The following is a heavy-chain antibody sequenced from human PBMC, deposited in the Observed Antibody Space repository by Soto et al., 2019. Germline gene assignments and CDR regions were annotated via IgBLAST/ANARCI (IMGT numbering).Heavy chain of an antibody. CDR2: ISSSSSYI. CDR3: ARDRAPTTYYDDSSGYYYDVDY. Sequence: EVQLVESGGGLVKPGGSLRLSCAASGFTFSSYSINWVRQAPGKGLEGVSSISSSSSYIYYADSVKGRFTISRDNAYNSVYLQLDSLRGEDTAVYYCARDRAPTTYYDDSSGYYYDVDYWGQGTLVNVSS. V-gene: IGHV3-21*01. J-gene: IGHJ4*02. D-gene: IGHD3-22*01. CDR1: GFTFSSYS.